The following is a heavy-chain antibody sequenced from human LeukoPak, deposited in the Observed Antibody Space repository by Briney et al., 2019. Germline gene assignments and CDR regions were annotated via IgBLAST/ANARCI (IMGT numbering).Heavy chain of an antibody. Sequence: PGRSLRLSCAASGFTFSSYAMHWVRQAPGKGLEWVAVISYDGSNKYYADSVKGRFTISRDNSKNTLYLQMNSLRAEDTAVYYCARDGGWVTTQTEFIDYWGQGTLVTVSS. D-gene: IGHD4-11*01. CDR1: GFTFSSYA. J-gene: IGHJ4*02. CDR3: ARDGGWVTTQTEFIDY. CDR2: ISYDGSNK. V-gene: IGHV3-30-3*01.